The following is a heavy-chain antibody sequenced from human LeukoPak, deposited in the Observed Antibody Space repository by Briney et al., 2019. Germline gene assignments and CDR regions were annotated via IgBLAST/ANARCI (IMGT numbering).Heavy chain of an antibody. V-gene: IGHV3-15*01. CDR2: IKSKRDGETT. J-gene: IGHJ4*02. Sequence: GGSLRLSCAASGFTSMNAWMSRVRQAPGKALEWVARIKSKRDGETTDYAAPVKGRFTISRDDSKNTLYLQMNSLKTEDTALYYCTTDGGVIGQVWLSYWGQGTLVTVSS. D-gene: IGHD5-18*01. CDR1: GFTSMNAW. CDR3: TTDGGVIGQVWLSY.